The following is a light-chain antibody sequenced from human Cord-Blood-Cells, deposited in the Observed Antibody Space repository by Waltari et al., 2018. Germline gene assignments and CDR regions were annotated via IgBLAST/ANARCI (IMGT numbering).Light chain of an antibody. CDR3: QQYNNWPPWT. CDR1: QSVSSN. J-gene: IGKJ1*01. Sequence: EIVMTQSPATLSVSPGERATLSCRASQSVSSNLAWYQQTPGQAPSLLIYGVSTRATGIPARFSGSGSGTEFTLTISSLQSEDFAVYYCQQYNNWPPWTFGQGTKVEIK. CDR2: GVS. V-gene: IGKV3-15*01.